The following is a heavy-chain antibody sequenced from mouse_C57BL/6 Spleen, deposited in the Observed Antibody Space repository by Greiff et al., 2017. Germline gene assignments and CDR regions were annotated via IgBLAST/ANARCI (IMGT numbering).Heavy chain of an antibody. CDR1: GYTFTDYE. CDR2: IDPETGGT. D-gene: IGHD2-1*01. J-gene: IGHJ3*01. Sequence: QVQLKESGAELVRPGASVTLSCKASGYTFTDYEMHWVKQTPVHGLEWIGAIDPETGGTAYNQKFKGKAILTADKSSSTAYMELRSLTSEDSAVYYCTDYGNYSFAYWGQRTLVTVSA. CDR3: TDYGNYSFAY. V-gene: IGHV1-15*01.